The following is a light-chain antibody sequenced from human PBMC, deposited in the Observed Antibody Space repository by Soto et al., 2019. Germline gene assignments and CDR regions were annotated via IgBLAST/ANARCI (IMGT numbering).Light chain of an antibody. Sequence: DIQLTQSPSSLSASLGDSVSISCRASQNIDNHLNWYRQRSGEAPEVLVYAASALRDGVSSRVSGRGYGTEFTLTIKILLPEDFATYYCQQSSSSPPITFGQGTRLDI. CDR2: AAS. J-gene: IGKJ5*01. CDR3: QQSSSSPPIT. V-gene: IGKV1-39*01. CDR1: QNIDNH.